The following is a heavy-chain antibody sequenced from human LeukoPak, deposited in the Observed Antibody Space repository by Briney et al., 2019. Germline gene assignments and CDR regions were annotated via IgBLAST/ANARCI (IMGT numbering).Heavy chain of an antibody. J-gene: IGHJ4*02. CDR1: GGTFSSYA. CDR3: AREANGYCSGGSCYRGLGSFDY. V-gene: IGHV1-69*13. Sequence: SVKVSCKACGGTFSSYAISWVRQAPGQGLEWMGGIIAIFGTANYAQKFQGRVTITADESTSTAYMELSSLRSEDTAVYYCAREANGYCSGGSCYRGLGSFDYWGQGTLVTVSS. CDR2: IIAIFGTA. D-gene: IGHD2-15*01.